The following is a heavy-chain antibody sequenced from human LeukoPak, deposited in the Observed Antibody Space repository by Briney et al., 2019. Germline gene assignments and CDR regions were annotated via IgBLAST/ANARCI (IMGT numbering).Heavy chain of an antibody. J-gene: IGHJ6*02. CDR2: ISYDGSNK. D-gene: IGHD3-16*02. Sequence: PWRSLRLSCAVSGFTFSNFGMHWVRQALGPGLDWVAVISYDGSNKYYADSVKGRFTISRDNSKNTLYLQMNSLRAEDTAVYYCAKASVYVYYGMDVWGQGTTVTVSS. V-gene: IGHV3-30*18. CDR1: GFTFSNFG. CDR3: AKASVYVYYGMDV.